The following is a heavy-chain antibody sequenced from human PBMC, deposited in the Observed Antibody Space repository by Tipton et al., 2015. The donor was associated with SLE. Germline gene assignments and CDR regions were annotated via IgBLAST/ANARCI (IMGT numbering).Heavy chain of an antibody. Sequence: SLRLSCVASGFTFRSSSMAWVRRAPGRGLEWVSIIYYGARRYSRDSVKGRFTISRDNSKNTLFLQMTSLRAEDTAVYYCARDLGSSAFDPWGQGTLVTVSS. CDR2: IYYGARR. V-gene: IGHV3-53*01. J-gene: IGHJ5*02. CDR1: GFTFRSSS. D-gene: IGHD1-26*01. CDR3: ARDLGSSAFDP.